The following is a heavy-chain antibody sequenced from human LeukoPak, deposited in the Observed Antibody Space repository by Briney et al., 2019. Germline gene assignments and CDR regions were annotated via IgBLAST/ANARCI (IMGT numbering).Heavy chain of an antibody. CDR2: ISGSGGST. J-gene: IGHJ4*02. CDR1: GFTFSSYA. Sequence: GGSLRLSCAASGFTFSSYAMSWVCHAPGKGLEWVSAISGSGGSTYYADSVKGRFTISRDNSKNTLYLQMNSLRAEDTAVYYCAKVSDYYDSSGYVDYWGQGTLVTVSS. D-gene: IGHD3-22*01. CDR3: AKVSDYYDSSGYVDY. V-gene: IGHV3-23*01.